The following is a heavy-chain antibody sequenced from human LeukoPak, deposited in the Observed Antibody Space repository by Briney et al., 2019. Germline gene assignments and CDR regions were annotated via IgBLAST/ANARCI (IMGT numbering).Heavy chain of an antibody. CDR1: GFTFSNYE. CDR3: ARVDSSAYYYWPDY. CDR2: ISSSSYTI. D-gene: IGHD3-22*01. V-gene: IGHV3-48*03. Sequence: GGSLRLSCTASGFTFSNYEMNWVRQAPGKGLEWVSYISSSSYTIFYADSVKGRFTISRDNAKNSLYLQMNSLRAEDTAVYFCARVDSSAYYYWPDYWGQGTLVTVSS. J-gene: IGHJ4*02.